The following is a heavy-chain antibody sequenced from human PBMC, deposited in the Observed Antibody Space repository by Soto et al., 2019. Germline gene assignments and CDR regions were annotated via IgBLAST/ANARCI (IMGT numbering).Heavy chain of an antibody. CDR3: ARGVRGIVVVVAATIHYYMDV. CDR2: INHSGST. V-gene: IGHV4-34*01. Sequence: SETLSLTCAVYGGPFSGYYWSWIRQPPGKGLEWIGEINHSGSTNYNPSLKSRVTISVDTSKNQFSLKLSSVTAADTAVYYCARGVRGIVVVVAATIHYYMDVWGKGTTVTVSS. CDR1: GGPFSGYY. D-gene: IGHD2-15*01. J-gene: IGHJ6*03.